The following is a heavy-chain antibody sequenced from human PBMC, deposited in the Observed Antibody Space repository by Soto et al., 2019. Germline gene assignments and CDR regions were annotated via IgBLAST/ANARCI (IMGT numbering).Heavy chain of an antibody. CDR2: VSAYNGNA. D-gene: IGHD4-17*01. J-gene: IGHJ6*02. Sequence: GASVKVSCKASGYTFTSYGISWVRQAPGQGLEWMGWVSAYNGNANYAQKLQGRVTMTTDTSTSTAYMELRSLRSDDTAVYYCARGEYGGNSETHYYRLAVWGQGTTVTVSS. CDR1: GYTFTSYG. V-gene: IGHV1-18*01. CDR3: ARGEYGGNSETHYYRLAV.